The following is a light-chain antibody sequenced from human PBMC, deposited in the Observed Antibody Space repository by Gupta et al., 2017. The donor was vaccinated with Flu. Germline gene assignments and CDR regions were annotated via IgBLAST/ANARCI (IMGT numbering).Light chain of an antibody. CDR2: DDS. CDR1: NIGSEG. CDR3: QVWDTDTDHVV. V-gene: IGLV3-21*02. Sequence: SHVLTQPPSVSVAPGQTARITCGGSNIGSEGVHWYQQKPGQAPMLVVYDDSDRPSGIPERFSGSNSGNTATLTISRVEAGDEADYYCQVWDTDTDHVVFGGGTLLTVL. J-gene: IGLJ2*01.